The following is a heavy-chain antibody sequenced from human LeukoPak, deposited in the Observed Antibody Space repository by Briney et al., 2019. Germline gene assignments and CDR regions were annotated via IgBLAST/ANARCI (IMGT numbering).Heavy chain of an antibody. CDR1: GGTFSSYA. J-gene: IGHJ4*02. D-gene: IGHD3-3*01. Sequence: GSSVKVSCKASGGTFSSYAISWVRQAPGQGLEWMGGIIPIFGTANYAQKFQGRVTITADESTSTAYMELSSLRSEDTAVYYCARTPFFGVVQAHYYFDYWGQGTLVTVSS. V-gene: IGHV1-69*01. CDR2: IIPIFGTA. CDR3: ARTPFFGVVQAHYYFDY.